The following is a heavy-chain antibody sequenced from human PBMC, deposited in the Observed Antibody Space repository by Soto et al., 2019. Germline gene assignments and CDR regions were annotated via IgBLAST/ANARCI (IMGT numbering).Heavy chain of an antibody. Sequence: EVQLLESGGGLVQPGGSLRLSCAASGFTVSSYAMRWVRQAPVKGLEWVSAISGSADSTYYADSVKGRFTISRDNSKNTLYLHMNSMRPEDTAVYSCARRGSGSYYDYWGQGTLVTVSS. CDR2: ISGSADST. J-gene: IGHJ4*02. CDR1: GFTVSSYA. D-gene: IGHD1-26*01. V-gene: IGHV3-23*01. CDR3: ARRGSGSYYDY.